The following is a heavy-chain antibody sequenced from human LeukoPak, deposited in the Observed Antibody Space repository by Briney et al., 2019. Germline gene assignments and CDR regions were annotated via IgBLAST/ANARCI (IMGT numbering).Heavy chain of an antibody. CDR2: ISGSGGST. D-gene: IGHD3-22*01. CDR1: GFTFSTNA. J-gene: IGHJ5*02. V-gene: IGHV3-23*01. Sequence: PGGSLRLSCVASGFTFSTNAMSWVRQAPGKGLEWVSAISGSGGSTYYADAVKGRFTISRDNSKNTLYLQMNSLRAEDTAVYYCAKDRTVGHYYDSSGYYDSYNWFDPWGQGTLVTVSS. CDR3: AKDRTVGHYYDSSGYYDSYNWFDP.